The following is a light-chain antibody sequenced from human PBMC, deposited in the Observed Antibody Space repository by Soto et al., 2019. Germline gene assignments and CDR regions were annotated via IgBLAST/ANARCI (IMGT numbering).Light chain of an antibody. CDR3: QQYDGSSPQT. CDR1: QSVRNW. Sequence: DIQMTQSPSTLFASVGDRVTITCRASQSVRNWLAWYQQKPGRAPQLLIYDSSTLEPGVPSRFRGSGSGTEFTLTINGLQPDDFANYYCQQYDGSSPQTFGQGTKVDIK. V-gene: IGKV1-5*01. J-gene: IGKJ1*01. CDR2: DSS.